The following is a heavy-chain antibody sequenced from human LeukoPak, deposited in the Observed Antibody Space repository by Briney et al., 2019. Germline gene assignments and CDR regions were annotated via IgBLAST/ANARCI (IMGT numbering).Heavy chain of an antibody. D-gene: IGHD3-10*01. CDR1: GGSFSGFY. V-gene: IGHV4-31*11. J-gene: IGHJ4*02. Sequence: SETLSLTCDVYGGSFSGFYWNWIRQHPGKGLEWIGYIYYSGSTYYNPSLKSRVTISVDTSKNQFSLKLSSVTAADTAVYYCARGRHIYGSGSYSPFDYWGQGTLVTVSS. CDR2: IYYSGST. CDR3: ARGRHIYGSGSYSPFDY.